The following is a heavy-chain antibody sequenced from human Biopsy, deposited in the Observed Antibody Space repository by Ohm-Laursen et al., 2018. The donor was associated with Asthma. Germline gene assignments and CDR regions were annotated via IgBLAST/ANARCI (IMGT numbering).Heavy chain of an antibody. D-gene: IGHD3-3*02. V-gene: IGHV3-21*06. CDR2: INSGSTDI. J-gene: IGHJ1*01. Sequence: GSLRLSCAASGFSFSSSNINWVRQAPGKGLEWVSSINSGSTDIKYADSLKGRFTISRDNAKNSLYLQMNSLRAEDTAVYYCARTFHFWSPYHAEHYQLWGQGTLVTVSS. CDR1: GFSFSSSN. CDR3: ARTFHFWSPYHAEHYQL.